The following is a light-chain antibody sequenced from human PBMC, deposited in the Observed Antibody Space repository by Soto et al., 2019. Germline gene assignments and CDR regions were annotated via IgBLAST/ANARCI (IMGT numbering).Light chain of an antibody. V-gene: IGKV1-12*01. Sequence: DIQMTQSPSSVSASVGARVTITCRASQSISSWLAWYQQKPGTVPKLLIYAASSLQSGVPSRFSGSGTGTEFTLTITSLQPEDFGNYYCQQGDSFPITFGQGTRLEIK. CDR2: AAS. CDR3: QQGDSFPIT. J-gene: IGKJ5*01. CDR1: QSISSW.